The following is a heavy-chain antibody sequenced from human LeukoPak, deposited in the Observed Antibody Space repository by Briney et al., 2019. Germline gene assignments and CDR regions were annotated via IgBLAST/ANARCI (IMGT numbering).Heavy chain of an antibody. V-gene: IGHV3-53*01. J-gene: IGHJ4*02. D-gene: IGHD3-22*01. Sequence: GGSLRLSCVVSGFTFSSNYMNWVRQAPGKGLEWVSVIYSSGNTYYVDSVKGRFTISRDNSKNTLYLQMNSLRAEDTAVYYCGRDDYDSSGHYNYWGQGTLVTVSS. CDR2: IYSSGNT. CDR1: GFTFSSNY. CDR3: GRDDYDSSGHYNY.